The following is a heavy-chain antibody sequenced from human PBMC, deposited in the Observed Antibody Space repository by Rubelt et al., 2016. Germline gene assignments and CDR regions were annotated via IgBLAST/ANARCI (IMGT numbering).Heavy chain of an antibody. J-gene: IGHJ3*02. CDR1: GGSFSGYY. D-gene: IGHD3-22*01. CDR2: INNSGST. Sequence: QVQLQQWGAGLLKPSETLSLTCAVYGGSFSGYYWCWIRQPPGKGLEWIGEINNSGSTNYNPSLKSRVTIAVDTSKNQFYLKLSSVTAADTAVYYCARSICYYESSLRDAFDIWGQGTMVTVSS. CDR3: ARSICYYESSLRDAFDI. V-gene: IGHV4-34*01.